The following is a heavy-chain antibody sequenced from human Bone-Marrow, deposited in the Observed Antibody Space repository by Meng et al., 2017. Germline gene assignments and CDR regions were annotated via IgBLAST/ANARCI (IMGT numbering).Heavy chain of an antibody. J-gene: IGHJ4*02. Sequence: ASVKVSCKASGYSFTNYGINWVRQAPGQGLEWMGWINGHNGNTNYAQKLQCRVTMTTDTSTSTAYMEVGSLRSDDTAVYYCAGGRITYYFDTSAYYAEYFDYWGQGTLVTVSS. D-gene: IGHD3-22*01. CDR1: GYSFTNYG. CDR2: INGHNGNT. V-gene: IGHV1-18*01. CDR3: AGGRITYYFDTSAYYAEYFDY.